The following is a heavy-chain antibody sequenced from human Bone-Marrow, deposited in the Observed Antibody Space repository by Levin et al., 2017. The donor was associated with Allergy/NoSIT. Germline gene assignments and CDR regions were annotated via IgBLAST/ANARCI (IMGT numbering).Heavy chain of an antibody. V-gene: IGHV3-48*01. CDR1: GFTFSSYS. CDR2: ISSSSSTI. Sequence: PGGSLRLSCAASGFTFSSYSMNWVRQAPGKGLEWVSYISSSSSTIYYADSVKGRFTISRDNAKNSLYLQMNSLRAEDTAVYYCARDVEDYYYMDVWGKGTTVTVSS. D-gene: IGHD2-21*01. CDR3: ARDVEDYYYMDV. J-gene: IGHJ6*03.